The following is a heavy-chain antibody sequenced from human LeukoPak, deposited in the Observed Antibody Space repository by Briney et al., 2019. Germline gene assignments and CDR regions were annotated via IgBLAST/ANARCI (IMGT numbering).Heavy chain of an antibody. CDR1: GASISSGDHY. Sequence: SETLSLTCSVSGASISSGDHYWSWIRQPVGKGLEWVGRVYTSESTTYNPFLKSRATISVDTSTNQFSLKLSSVTAADTAVYYCVTANQRSTYYFEYWGHRDLGTASS. CDR3: VTANQRSTYYFEY. CDR2: VYTSEST. D-gene: IGHD1-20*01. J-gene: IGHJ4*01. V-gene: IGHV4-61*02.